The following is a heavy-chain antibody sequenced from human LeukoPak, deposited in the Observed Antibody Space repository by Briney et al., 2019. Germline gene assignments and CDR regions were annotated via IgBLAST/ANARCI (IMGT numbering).Heavy chain of an antibody. CDR1: GGTFSSYA. CDR2: IIPIFGTA. V-gene: IGHV1-69*05. D-gene: IGHD6-25*01. CDR3: AVDKAATFDY. Sequence: SVKVSCKASGGTFSSYAISWVRQTPGQGLEWMGGIIPIFGTANYAQKFQGRVTITTDESTSTAYMELSSLRSEDTAVYYCAVDKAATFDYWGQGTLVTVSS. J-gene: IGHJ4*02.